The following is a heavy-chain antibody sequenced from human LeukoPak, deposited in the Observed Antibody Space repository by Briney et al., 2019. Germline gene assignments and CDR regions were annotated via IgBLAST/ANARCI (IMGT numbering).Heavy chain of an antibody. Sequence: GGSLRLSCAASGFTFDNYAMHWVRQAPGKGLEWVSGISWNSGIIGYEASVKGRFTISRDNAKNSLYLQMSRLRAEDTALYHCARVHRYSSSWDSFDYWGQGILVTVSS. CDR2: ISWNSGII. CDR3: ARVHRYSSSWDSFDY. J-gene: IGHJ4*02. CDR1: GFTFDNYA. V-gene: IGHV3-9*01. D-gene: IGHD6-13*01.